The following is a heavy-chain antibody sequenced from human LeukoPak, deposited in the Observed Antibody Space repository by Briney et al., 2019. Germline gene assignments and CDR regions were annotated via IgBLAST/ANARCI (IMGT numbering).Heavy chain of an antibody. D-gene: IGHD3-10*01. J-gene: IGHJ5*02. CDR2: ISAYNGNT. Sequence: GASVKVSCKASGCTFTSYGISWVRQAPGQGLEWMGWISAYNGNTNYAQKLQGRVTMTTDTSTSTAYMELRSLRSDDTAVYYCARRYPTMVRGGIFWFDPWGQGTLVTVSS. V-gene: IGHV1-18*01. CDR1: GCTFTSYG. CDR3: ARRYPTMVRGGIFWFDP.